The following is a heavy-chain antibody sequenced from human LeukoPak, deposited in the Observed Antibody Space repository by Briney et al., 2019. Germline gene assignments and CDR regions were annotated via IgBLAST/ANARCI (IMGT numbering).Heavy chain of an antibody. CDR3: AIVGTDSLTGLGPWNWFDP. V-gene: IGHV3-48*02. D-gene: IGHD3-9*01. J-gene: IGHJ5*02. CDR1: GFTFSSYS. Sequence: PGGSLRLSCAASGFTFSSYSMNWVRQAPGKGLEWVSYIRSSSSTIYYADSVKGRFTISRDNAKNSLYLQMNSLRDEDTAVYYCAIVGTDSLTGLGPWNWFDPWGQGTLVTVSA. CDR2: IRSSSSTI.